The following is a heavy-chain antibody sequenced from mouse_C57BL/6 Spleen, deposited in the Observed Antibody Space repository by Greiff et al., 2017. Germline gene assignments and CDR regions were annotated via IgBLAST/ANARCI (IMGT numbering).Heavy chain of an antibody. D-gene: IGHD1-1*01. CDR3: ASPPTVVVDWYFDV. CDR2: ILPGSGST. Sequence: QVQLQQSGAELMKPGDSVKLSCKATGYTFTGYWIEWVKQRPGHGLEWIGEILPGSGSTNYNEKFKGKATFTADTSSNTAYMQLSSLTTEDSAIYYCASPPTVVVDWYFDVWGTGTTVTVSS. CDR1: GYTFTGYW. J-gene: IGHJ1*03. V-gene: IGHV1-9*01.